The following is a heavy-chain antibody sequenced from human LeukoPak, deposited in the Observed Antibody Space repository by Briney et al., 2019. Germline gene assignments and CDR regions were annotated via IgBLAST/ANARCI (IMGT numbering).Heavy chain of an antibody. D-gene: IGHD3-22*01. V-gene: IGHV4-59*01. CDR2: IYYSGST. CDR3: ARDPSITMMDHAFDI. CDR1: GGSISSYY. Sequence: PSETLSLTCTVSGGSISSYYWSWIRQPPGKGLEWIGYIYYSGSTNYNPSLKSRVTISVDTSKNQFSLKLSSVTAADTAVYYCARDPSITMMDHAFDIWGQGTMVTVSS. J-gene: IGHJ3*02.